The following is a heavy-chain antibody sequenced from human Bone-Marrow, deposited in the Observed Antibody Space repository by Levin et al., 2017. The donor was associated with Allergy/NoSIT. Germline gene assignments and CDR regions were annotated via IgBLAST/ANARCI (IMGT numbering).Heavy chain of an antibody. Sequence: GGSLRLSCAASGFAVSANYMSWVRQAPAMGLEWVALIYTSGSTYYADSVKGRFTISRDNSKNTLYLQMSRLRAEDTAVYFCARVLGGGYTYGLDSWGQGTLVTVSS. CDR2: IYTSGST. CDR3: ARVLGGGYTYGLDS. V-gene: IGHV3-53*01. D-gene: IGHD5-18*01. J-gene: IGHJ4*02. CDR1: GFAVSANY.